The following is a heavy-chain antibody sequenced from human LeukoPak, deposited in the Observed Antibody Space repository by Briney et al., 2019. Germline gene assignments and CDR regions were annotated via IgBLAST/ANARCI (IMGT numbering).Heavy chain of an antibody. V-gene: IGHV3-23*01. Sequence: GGSLRLSCAASGVTLSSYAMSWARQAPGKGLEWVSGISSSGSGGNTYYADSVKGRFTISRDSSKNTLFLHMNSLRAEDTAVYYCAKQRIAVAGTPSYFDYWGQGTLVTVSS. CDR3: AKQRIAVAGTPSYFDY. CDR2: ISSSGSGGNT. D-gene: IGHD6-19*01. J-gene: IGHJ4*02. CDR1: GVTLSSYA.